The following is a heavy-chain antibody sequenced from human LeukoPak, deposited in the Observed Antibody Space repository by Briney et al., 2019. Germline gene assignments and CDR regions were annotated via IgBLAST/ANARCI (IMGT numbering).Heavy chain of an antibody. V-gene: IGHV3-21*01. Sequence: GGPLRPSCAASGFPFSTYAMSWARQPPGKGLGWVSSISTSSRYIYYADSVKGRFTISRDNAKNSLYLQMNSLRAEDTAVYYCARSSGWLQDFWGQGALVTVSS. CDR2: ISTSSRYI. CDR3: ARSSGWLQDF. CDR1: GFPFSTYA. D-gene: IGHD5-24*01. J-gene: IGHJ4*02.